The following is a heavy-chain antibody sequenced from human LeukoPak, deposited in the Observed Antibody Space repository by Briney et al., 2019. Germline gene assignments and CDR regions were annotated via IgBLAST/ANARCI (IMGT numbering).Heavy chain of an antibody. D-gene: IGHD6-13*01. CDR1: GYTFTGYY. V-gene: IGHV1-2*06. CDR3: ARGGTGYSSSWYPY. J-gene: IGHJ4*02. Sequence: ASVKVSCKASGYTFTGYYMHWVRQAPGQGLEWMGRINPNSGGTNYAQKFQGRVTMTRDTSISTAYMELSRLRSDDTAVYYCARGGTGYSSSWYPYWGQGTLVTVSS. CDR2: INPNSGGT.